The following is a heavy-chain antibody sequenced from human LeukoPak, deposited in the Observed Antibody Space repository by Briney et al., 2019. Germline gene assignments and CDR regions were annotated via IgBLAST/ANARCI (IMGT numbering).Heavy chain of an antibody. V-gene: IGHV3-33*06. CDR2: IYNDGGLP. D-gene: IGHD4-23*01. J-gene: IGHJ4*02. CDR3: AKGHFIGNSEFLDN. Sequence: PGRSLSPSCTASGVSFGSYGMYWVRQAPGKGLEGVALIYNDGGLPNYLDSVRGRFTISRDNSKNTLYLQMNSLRVEDTSVYYCAKGHFIGNSEFLDNWGQGTLVSVSP. CDR1: GVSFGSYG.